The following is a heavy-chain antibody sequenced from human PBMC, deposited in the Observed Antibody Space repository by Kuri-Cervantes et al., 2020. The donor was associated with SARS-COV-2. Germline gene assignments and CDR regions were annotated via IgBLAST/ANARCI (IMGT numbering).Heavy chain of an antibody. J-gene: IGHJ6*03. D-gene: IGHD3-3*01. CDR3: ARLLSSTIFGVVIGYYMDV. CDR1: GYTFTGYY. Sequence: ASVKVSCKASGYTFTGYYMHWVRQAPGQGLEWMGWINPNSGGTNYAQKLQGRVTMTTDTSTSTAYMELRSLRSDDTAVYYCARLLSSTIFGVVIGYYMDVWGKGTTVTVSS. CDR2: INPNSGGT. V-gene: IGHV1-2*02.